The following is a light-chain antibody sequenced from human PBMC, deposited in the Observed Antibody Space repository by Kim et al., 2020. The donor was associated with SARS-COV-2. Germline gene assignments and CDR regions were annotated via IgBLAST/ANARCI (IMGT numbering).Light chain of an antibody. V-gene: IGKV3-20*01. J-gene: IGKJ2*01. CDR2: AAS. Sequence: LSPGEGATRSCRASQSVSSSFLAWYQQKPGQAPRLLIYAASSRATGIPDRFSGSGYGTDFTLTISRLEPEDFAVYYCQQYGSSPYTFGQGTKLEI. CDR1: QSVSSSF. CDR3: QQYGSSPYT.